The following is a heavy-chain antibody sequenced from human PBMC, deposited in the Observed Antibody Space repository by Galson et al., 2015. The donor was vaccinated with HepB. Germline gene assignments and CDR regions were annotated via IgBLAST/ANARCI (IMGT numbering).Heavy chain of an antibody. J-gene: IGHJ6*02. CDR3: ARDRSPDYSDFGMDL. CDR1: GYSFSNHD. V-gene: IGHV1-8*01. CDR2: MNPHSGNA. Sequence: SVKVSCKASGYSFSNHDINWVRQATGQALEWMGWMNPHSGNAGYAPSFRGRVTMTRNTSISTTYMELSSLTSDDTAVYYCARDRSPDYSDFGMDLWGQGTTVTVSS.